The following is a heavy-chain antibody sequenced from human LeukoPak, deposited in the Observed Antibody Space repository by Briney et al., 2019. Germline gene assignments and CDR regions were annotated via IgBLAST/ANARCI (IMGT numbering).Heavy chain of an antibody. V-gene: IGHV3-23*01. J-gene: IGHJ4*02. CDR2: TSGSSGST. CDR1: GFTFSSYA. CDR3: VRDDDRPDNGLDY. D-gene: IGHD3-22*01. Sequence: GGSLRLSCAASGFTFSSYALSWVRQAPGKGLEWVSTTSGSSGSTYYADSVKGRFTISRDNSKNTLYLQMNSLRAEDTAVYYCVRDDDRPDNGLDYWGQGTLVTVSS.